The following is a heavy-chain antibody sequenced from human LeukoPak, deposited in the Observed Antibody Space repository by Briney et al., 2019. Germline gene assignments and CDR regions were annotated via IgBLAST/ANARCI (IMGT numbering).Heavy chain of an antibody. CDR2: IYYSGST. J-gene: IGHJ4*02. D-gene: IGHD5-24*01. V-gene: IGHV4-39*01. Sequence: SETLPLTCTVSGGSISSSSYYWGWIRQPPGKGLEWIGSIYYSGSTYYNPSLKSRVTISVDTSKNQFSLKLSSVTAADTAVYYCARHGYNFYYFDYWGQGTLVTVSS. CDR3: ARHGYNFYYFDY. CDR1: GGSISSSSYY.